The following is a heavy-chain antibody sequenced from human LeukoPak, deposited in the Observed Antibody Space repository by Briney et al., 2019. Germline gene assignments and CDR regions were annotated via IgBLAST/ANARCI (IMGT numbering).Heavy chain of an antibody. Sequence: GESLKISCKGSGYSFTSYWIGWVRQMPGKGLEWMGIIYPGDSDTRYSPSFQGQVTISADKSISTAYLQWSSLKASDTAMYYCARQWYFGTNDYGDYDPLYFDYWGQGTLVTVSS. D-gene: IGHD4-17*01. CDR1: GYSFTSYW. CDR3: ARQWYFGTNDYGDYDPLYFDY. CDR2: IYPGDSDT. V-gene: IGHV5-51*01. J-gene: IGHJ4*02.